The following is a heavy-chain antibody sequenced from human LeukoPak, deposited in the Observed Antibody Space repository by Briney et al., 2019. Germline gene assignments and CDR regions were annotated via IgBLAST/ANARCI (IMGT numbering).Heavy chain of an antibody. CDR1: GYTFTSYG. Sequence: GASVKVSCKASGYTFTSYGISWVRQAPGQGLEWMGWISAYNGNTNYAQKLQGRVTMTTDTSTSTAYMELRSLRSDDTAVYYCARWGYYDFFLAAGEGAFDIWGQGTMVTVSS. CDR2: ISAYNGNT. J-gene: IGHJ3*02. V-gene: IGHV1-18*01. CDR3: ARWGYYDFFLAAGEGAFDI. D-gene: IGHD3-3*01.